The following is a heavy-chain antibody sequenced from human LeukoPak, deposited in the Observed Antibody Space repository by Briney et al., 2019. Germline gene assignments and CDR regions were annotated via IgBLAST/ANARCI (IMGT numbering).Heavy chain of an antibody. CDR2: IYHSGST. J-gene: IGHJ3*02. CDR1: GGSISSGSYY. D-gene: IGHD6-19*01. CDR3: ARDAPVADPFDAFDI. Sequence: SETLSLTFTVSGGSISSGSYYWGWIRQPPGKGLEWIGSIYHSGSTYYNPSLKSRVTISVDTSKNQFSLKLSSVTAADTAVYYCARDAPVADPFDAFDIWGQGTMVTVSS. V-gene: IGHV4-39*07.